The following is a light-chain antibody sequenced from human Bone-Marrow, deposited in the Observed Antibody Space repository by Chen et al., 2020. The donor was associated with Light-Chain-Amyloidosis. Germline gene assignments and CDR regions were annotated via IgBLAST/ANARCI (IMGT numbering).Light chain of an antibody. V-gene: IGLV6-57*01. CDR3: QSYQGSSQGV. J-gene: IGLJ3*02. CDR1: SGSIATTY. Sequence: NFMLTHPHSVSESPGKTVIISCTRRSGSIATTYVQWYQQRPGSSPPTVIYKDDQRPSGVPARFSGSIDRSSNSASLTISGLKTEDEADYYCQSYQGSSQGVFGGGTKLTVL. CDR2: KDD.